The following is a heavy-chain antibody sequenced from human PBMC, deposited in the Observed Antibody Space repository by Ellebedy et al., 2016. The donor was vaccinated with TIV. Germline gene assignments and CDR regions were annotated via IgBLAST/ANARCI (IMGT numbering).Heavy chain of an antibody. D-gene: IGHD3-9*01. Sequence: PGGSLRLSCAASGFTFSSYAMHWVRQDQGKGLEWVAVISYDGSNKYYADSVKGRFTISRDNSKNTLYLQMNSLRAEDTAVYYCAREDDILTGGHDYWGQGTLVTVSS. CDR1: GFTFSSYA. V-gene: IGHV3-30*01. CDR3: AREDDILTGGHDY. J-gene: IGHJ4*02. CDR2: ISYDGSNK.